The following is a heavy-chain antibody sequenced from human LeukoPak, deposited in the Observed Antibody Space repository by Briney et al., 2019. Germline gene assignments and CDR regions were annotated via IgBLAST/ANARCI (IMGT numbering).Heavy chain of an antibody. J-gene: IGHJ3*02. CDR1: GYTFTGYY. CDR3: AREAAAGTSAFDI. D-gene: IGHD6-13*01. Sequence: GALVKVSCKASGYTFTGYYMHWVRQAPGQGLEWMGRINPNSGGTNYAQKFQGRVTMTRDTSISTAYMELSRLRSDDTAVYYCAREAAAGTSAFDIWGQGTMVTVSS. CDR2: INPNSGGT. V-gene: IGHV1-2*06.